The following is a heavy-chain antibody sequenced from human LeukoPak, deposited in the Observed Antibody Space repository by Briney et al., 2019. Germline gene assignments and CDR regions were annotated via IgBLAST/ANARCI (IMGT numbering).Heavy chain of an antibody. D-gene: IGHD5-24*01. J-gene: IGHJ4*02. Sequence: GGSLRLSCAASGFIFSGYGMHWVRQAPGKGLEWVAVIWYDGSNKYYADSVKGRFTISRDNSKNTLYLQMNSLRAEDTAVFYCARGNFRRDGYNFDHWGQGTLVTVSS. CDR3: ARGNFRRDGYNFDH. CDR2: IWYDGSNK. CDR1: GFIFSGYG. V-gene: IGHV3-33*01.